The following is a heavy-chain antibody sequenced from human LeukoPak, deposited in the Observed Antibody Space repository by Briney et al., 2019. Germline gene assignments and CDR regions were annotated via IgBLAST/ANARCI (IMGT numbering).Heavy chain of an antibody. Sequence: ASVKVSCKASRYTFTSYGISWARQAPGQGLEWMGWISAYNGNTNYAQKLQGRVTMTTDTSTSTAYMELRSLRSDDTAVYYCARGLWFGELLVEIYFDYWGQGTLVTVSS. CDR2: ISAYNGNT. CDR3: ARGLWFGELLVEIYFDY. J-gene: IGHJ4*02. V-gene: IGHV1-18*01. D-gene: IGHD3-10*01. CDR1: RYTFTSYG.